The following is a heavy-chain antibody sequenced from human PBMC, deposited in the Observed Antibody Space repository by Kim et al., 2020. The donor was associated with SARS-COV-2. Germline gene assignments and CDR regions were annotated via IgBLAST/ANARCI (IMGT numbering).Heavy chain of an antibody. Sequence: GGSLRLSCAASGFTVSRNYMSWVRQAPGKGLEWVSVIYSGGSTYYADSVKALFTISSVNSKNTLYLQMNHLNTVDTAVYYVSRDPFCVGGSFYLSRYY. CDR2: IYSGGST. CDR1: GFTVSRNY. CDR3: SRDPFCVGGSFYLSRYY. J-gene: IGHJ6*01. D-gene: IGHD3-22*01. V-gene: IGHV3-53*01.